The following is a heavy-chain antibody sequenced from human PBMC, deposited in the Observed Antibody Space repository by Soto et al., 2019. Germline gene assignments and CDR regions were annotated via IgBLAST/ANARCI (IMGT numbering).Heavy chain of an antibody. J-gene: IGHJ5*02. V-gene: IGHV4-30-2*01. D-gene: IGHD3-22*01. CDR2: IYHSGST. CDR1: GGSISSGGYS. CDR3: AREESSVGNNWFDP. Sequence: PSETLSLTCAVSGGSISSGGYSWSWIRQPPGKGLEWIGYIYHSGSTYYNPSLKSRVTISVDRSKNQFSLKLSSVTAADTAVYYCAREESSVGNNWFDPWGQGTLVTVSS.